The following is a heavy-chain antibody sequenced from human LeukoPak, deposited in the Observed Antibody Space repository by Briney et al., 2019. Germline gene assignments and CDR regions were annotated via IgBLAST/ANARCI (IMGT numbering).Heavy chain of an antibody. CDR2: ISSSSSYI. CDR3: ARGERGYDSSGYYYVEGTFDY. Sequence: GGSLRLSCAASGFTFSSYSMNWVRQAPGKGLEWVSSISSSSSYIYYADSVKGRFTISRDNAKNSLYLQMNSLRAEDTAVYYCARGERGYDSSGYYYVEGTFDYWGQGTLVTVSS. CDR1: GFTFSSYS. V-gene: IGHV3-21*01. D-gene: IGHD3-22*01. J-gene: IGHJ4*02.